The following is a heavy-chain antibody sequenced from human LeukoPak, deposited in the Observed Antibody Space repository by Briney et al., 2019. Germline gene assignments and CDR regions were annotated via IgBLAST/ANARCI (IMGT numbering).Heavy chain of an antibody. D-gene: IGHD6-19*01. J-gene: IGHJ2*01. CDR3: RAAVAGDYFDL. Sequence: GGSLRLSCAASGFTLSGAAMHWVRQASGKGLEWLGRIRSKADSYTTAYAASVKGRFTVSRDDSKNTAYLQMNSLKTEDTAVYYFRAAVAGDYFDLWGRGTLVTVSS. CDR2: IRSKADSYTT. CDR1: GFTLSGAA. V-gene: IGHV3-73*01.